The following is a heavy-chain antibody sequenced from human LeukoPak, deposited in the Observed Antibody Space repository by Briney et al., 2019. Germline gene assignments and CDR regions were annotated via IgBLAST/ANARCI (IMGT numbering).Heavy chain of an antibody. CDR1: GFTLINAW. D-gene: IGHD3-22*01. CDR3: TTNYYDNSDSHYYFDY. J-gene: IGHJ4*02. V-gene: IGHV3-15*01. Sequence: GGSLRLSCAASGFTLINAWMSWVRQAPGKGLEWVGRIKSKTDGGTTDYAAPVKGRFTISRDDSKNTLYLQMNSLKTEDTAVYYCTTNYYDNSDSHYYFDYWGQGTLVTVSS. CDR2: IKSKTDGGTT.